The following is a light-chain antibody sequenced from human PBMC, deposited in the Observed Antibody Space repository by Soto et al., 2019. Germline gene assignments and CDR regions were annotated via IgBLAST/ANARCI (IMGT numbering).Light chain of an antibody. J-gene: IGKJ1*01. CDR1: QNINSY. CDR3: QQTYSNPPWT. CDR2: AAS. V-gene: IGKV1-39*01. Sequence: DIQMTQSPSSLSASVGDRVTITCRASQNINSYVNWYQQRPGKAPKLLIYAASSLQSGVPSRFSGSESGTDFTLTISRLQPEAFATYYCQQTYSNPPWTFGQGTKVEVK.